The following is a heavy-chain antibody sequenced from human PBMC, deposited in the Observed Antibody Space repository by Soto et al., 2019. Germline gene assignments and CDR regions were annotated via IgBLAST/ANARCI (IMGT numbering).Heavy chain of an antibody. Sequence: ASVKVSCKASKYTFPDYYVHWVRQAPGQGLEWMGWINPNSGDTNYAQKFQGRVTMTRDTSISTAYMELSRLRSDDTAVYYCARDRQRSSYYYVLGFFDCWGQGTMVTVSS. CDR1: KYTFPDYY. CDR2: INPNSGDT. V-gene: IGHV1-2*02. J-gene: IGHJ4*02. CDR3: ARDRQRSSYYYVLGFFDC. D-gene: IGHD3-22*01.